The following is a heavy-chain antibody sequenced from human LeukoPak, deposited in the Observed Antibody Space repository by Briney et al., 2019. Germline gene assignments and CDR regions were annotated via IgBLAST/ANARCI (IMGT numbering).Heavy chain of an antibody. D-gene: IGHD3-3*01. V-gene: IGHV4-59*01. Sequence: SETLSLTCTVSGGSISSYYWSWIRQPPGKGLEWIGYIYYSGSTNYNPSLKSRVTISVDTSKNQFSLKLSSVTAADTAAYYCARGSGRESLDYWGQGTLVTVSS. CDR3: ARGSGRESLDY. CDR2: IYYSGST. J-gene: IGHJ4*02. CDR1: GGSISSYY.